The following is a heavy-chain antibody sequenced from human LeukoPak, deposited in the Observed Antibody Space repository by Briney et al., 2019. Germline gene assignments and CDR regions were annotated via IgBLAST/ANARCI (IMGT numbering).Heavy chain of an antibody. Sequence: ASVKVSCKASGYTFTGYYMHWVRQAPGQGREWMGWINPNSGGTNYAQKFQGRVTMTRDTSISTAYMELSRLRSDDTAVYYCARDRRGITMVDYWGQGTLVTVSS. CDR2: INPNSGGT. CDR3: ARDRRGITMVDY. J-gene: IGHJ4*02. V-gene: IGHV1-2*02. D-gene: IGHD3-10*01. CDR1: GYTFTGYY.